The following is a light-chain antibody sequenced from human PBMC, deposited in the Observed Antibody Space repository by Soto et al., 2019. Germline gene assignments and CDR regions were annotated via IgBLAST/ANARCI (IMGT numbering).Light chain of an antibody. CDR1: QDISYH. V-gene: IGKV1-33*01. CDR3: QQYGDLRAT. Sequence: DIQMTQSPSSLSASVGDIVTITCQASQDISYHLNWYQQKAGKAPKALIYDASNLERGVPSRFSGSRSGTDFNLTISDLQPEDVATYYCQQYGDLRATFGQGTQLELK. J-gene: IGKJ2*01. CDR2: DAS.